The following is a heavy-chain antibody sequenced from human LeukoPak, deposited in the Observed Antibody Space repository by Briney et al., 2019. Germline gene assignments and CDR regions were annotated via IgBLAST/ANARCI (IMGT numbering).Heavy chain of an antibody. J-gene: IGHJ4*02. CDR3: ARGTMGGVDY. D-gene: IGHD4/OR15-4a*01. Sequence: SETLSLTCTVSGGSITSSRYYWGWIRQPPGKGLEWIGNIYYSGSTYYNPSLKSRLTISVDTSKNQFSLKLSSVTAADTAVYYCARGTMGGVDYWGQGTLVTVSS. V-gene: IGHV4-39*07. CDR1: GGSITSSRYY. CDR2: IYYSGST.